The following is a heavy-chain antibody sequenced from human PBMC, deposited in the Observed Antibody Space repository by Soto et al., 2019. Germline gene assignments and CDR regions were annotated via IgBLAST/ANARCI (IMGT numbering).Heavy chain of an antibody. CDR1: GFTFSSYG. D-gene: IGHD6-13*01. CDR3: AKDLGAAAGGYYYGMDV. J-gene: IGHJ6*02. Sequence: GGSLKLSCAASGFTFSSYGMHWVRQAPGKGLEWVAVISYDGSNKYYADSVKGRFTISRDNSKNTLYLQMNSLRAEDTAVYYCAKDLGAAAGGYYYGMDVWGQGTTVTVSS. V-gene: IGHV3-30*18. CDR2: ISYDGSNK.